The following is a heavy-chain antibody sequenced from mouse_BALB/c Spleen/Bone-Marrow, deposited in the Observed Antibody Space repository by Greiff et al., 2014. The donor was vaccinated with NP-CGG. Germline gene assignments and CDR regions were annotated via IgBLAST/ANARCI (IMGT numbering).Heavy chain of an antibody. CDR1: GFTFSDYY. V-gene: IGHV5-12*02. Sequence: EVKLMESGGGLVQPGGSLKLSCATSGFTFSDYYMYWVRQTPEKRLEWVAYISNGGGSTYYPDTVRGRFTISRDNAKYTLYLQMSRLKSEDTAMYYCARHNYDETWFAYWGQGTLVTVSA. J-gene: IGHJ3*01. CDR2: ISNGGGST. CDR3: ARHNYDETWFAY. D-gene: IGHD2-4*01.